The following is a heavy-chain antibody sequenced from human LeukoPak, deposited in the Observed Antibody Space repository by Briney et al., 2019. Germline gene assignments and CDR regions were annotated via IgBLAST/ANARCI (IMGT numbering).Heavy chain of an antibody. CDR3: ARDGGVTGYDLLDY. CDR1: GFSFSSFW. CDR2: INQEGSEK. V-gene: IGHV3-7*01. Sequence: PGGSLRLSCVASGFSFSSFWMTWVRQAPGKGLEWVANINQEGSEKNYADSVKGRFIISRDNAKNSVYLQLNSLTAEDTAVYYCARDGGVTGYDLLDYWGQGTLVTVSS. J-gene: IGHJ4*02. D-gene: IGHD5-12*01.